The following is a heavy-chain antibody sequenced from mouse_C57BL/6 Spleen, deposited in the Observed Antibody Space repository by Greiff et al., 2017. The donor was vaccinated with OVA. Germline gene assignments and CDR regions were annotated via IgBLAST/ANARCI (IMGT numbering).Heavy chain of an antibody. CDR3: ARTTVVATDY. CDR2: ISSGSSTI. Sequence: DVMLVESGGGLVKPGGSLKLSCAASGFTFSDYGMHWVRQALEKGLEWVAYISSGSSTIYYADTVKGRFTISRDNAKNTLFLQMTSLRSEDTAMYYCARTTVVATDYWGQGTTLTVSS. V-gene: IGHV5-17*01. J-gene: IGHJ2*01. CDR1: GFTFSDYG. D-gene: IGHD1-1*01.